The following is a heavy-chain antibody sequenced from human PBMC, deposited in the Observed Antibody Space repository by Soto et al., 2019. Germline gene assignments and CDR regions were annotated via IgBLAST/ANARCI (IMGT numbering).Heavy chain of an antibody. CDR1: GGTFSSYA. J-gene: IGHJ6*02. D-gene: IGHD3-10*01. CDR2: IIPIFGTA. CDR3: ARGGVESYYYGSGSYYKSYYGMDV. V-gene: IGHV1-69*13. Sequence: SVKVSCKASGGTFSSYAISWVRQAPGQGLEWMGGIIPIFGTANYAQKFQGRVTITADESTSTAYMELSSLRSEDTAVYYCARGGVESYYYGSGSYYKSYYGMDVWGQGTTVTVSS.